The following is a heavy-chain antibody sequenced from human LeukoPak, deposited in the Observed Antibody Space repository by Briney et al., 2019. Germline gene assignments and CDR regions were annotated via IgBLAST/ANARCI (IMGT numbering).Heavy chain of an antibody. CDR3: ARDDSSSAFDY. CDR1: GGSISSGDYY. J-gene: IGHJ4*02. Sequence: SETLSLTCTVSGGSISSGDYYWRWIRQPPGKGLEWIGYIYYSGSTYYNPSLKSRVTISVDTSKNQFSLKLSSVTAADTAVYYCARDDSSSAFDYWGQGTLVTVSS. D-gene: IGHD6-6*01. V-gene: IGHV4-30-4*08. CDR2: IYYSGST.